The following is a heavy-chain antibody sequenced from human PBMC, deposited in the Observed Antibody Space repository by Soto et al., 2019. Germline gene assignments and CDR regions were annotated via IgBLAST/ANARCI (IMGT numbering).Heavy chain of an antibody. CDR1: GGYISGGYYS. J-gene: IGHJ6*02. Sequence: PSETLSLTCAVSGGYISGGYYSWSWIRQPPGKGLEWIGFIYNSGSTYYNPSLKSRATISVDRSKNQFSLKLSSVTAADTAVYYCARASSSRFYYGMDVWGQGTTVTVSS. V-gene: IGHV4-30-2*01. CDR2: IYNSGST. CDR3: ARASSSRFYYGMDV. D-gene: IGHD6-13*01.